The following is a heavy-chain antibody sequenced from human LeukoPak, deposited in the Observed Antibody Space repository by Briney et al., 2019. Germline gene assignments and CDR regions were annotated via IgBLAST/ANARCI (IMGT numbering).Heavy chain of an antibody. D-gene: IGHD2-15*01. CDR2: ISSSGSAI. J-gene: IGHJ4*02. Sequence: PGGSLRLSCAASGFTFSSYAMSWVRQAPGKGLEWVSYISSSGSAIYYVDSVKGRFTVSRDNAKNSLFLQMNGPRAEDTAVYYCVRVKGSYFDYWGQGALVTVSS. CDR1: GFTFSSYA. V-gene: IGHV3-48*01. CDR3: VRVKGSYFDY.